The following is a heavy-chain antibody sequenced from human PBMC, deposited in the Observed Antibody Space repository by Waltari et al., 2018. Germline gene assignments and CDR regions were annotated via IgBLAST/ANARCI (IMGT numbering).Heavy chain of an antibody. Sequence: QVQLVQSGAQMKKPGSSVKVSCRASGGPFSTYAVSWVRQAPGQGLEWMGGIIPVFGPPNYAQKFQGRVIISADTLSGTIYMDLAGLTTEDTAVYYCARDLGGEAPLAFWGQGTLVSVS. CDR1: GGPFSTYA. CDR3: ARDLGGEAPLAF. CDR2: IIPVFGPP. V-gene: IGHV1-69*06. J-gene: IGHJ4*02.